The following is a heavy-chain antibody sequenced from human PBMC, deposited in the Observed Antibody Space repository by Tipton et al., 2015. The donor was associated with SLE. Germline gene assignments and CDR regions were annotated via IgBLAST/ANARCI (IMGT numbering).Heavy chain of an antibody. CDR2: IYHSGST. Sequence: TLSLTCTVSGGSISSDGYSWSWIRQPPGKGLEWIGYIYHSGSTYNNPSLKSRVTISVDTSKNQFSLKLSSVTAADTAVYYCARDELVYFDLWGRGTLVTVSS. J-gene: IGHJ2*01. D-gene: IGHD3-10*01. CDR1: GGSISSDGYS. CDR3: ARDELVYFDL. V-gene: IGHV4-30-2*05.